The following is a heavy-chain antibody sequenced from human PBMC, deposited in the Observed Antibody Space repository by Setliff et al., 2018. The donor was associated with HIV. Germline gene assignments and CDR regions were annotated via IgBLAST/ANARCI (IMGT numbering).Heavy chain of an antibody. CDR3: ARGSTAVNYYYYYMDV. D-gene: IGHD2-2*01. V-gene: IGHV1-2*06. Sequence: GASVKVSCKASGYTFTGYYMHWVRQAPGQGLEWMGRINPYSGDTNYAQKFQGRVTMTRDTSITTAYMELGRLRSDDTAVYYCARGSTAVNYYYYYMDVWGKGTTVTVSS. CDR2: INPYSGDT. J-gene: IGHJ6*03. CDR1: GYTFTGYY.